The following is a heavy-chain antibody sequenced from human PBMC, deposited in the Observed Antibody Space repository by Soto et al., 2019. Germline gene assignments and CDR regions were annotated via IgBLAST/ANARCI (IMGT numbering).Heavy chain of an antibody. Sequence: QVQLVQSGAEVKTPGASVKVSCRASGYSFRTHGISWVRQAPGLGLEWMGWIITYDDKTNFPQKFQGRITMTTDTSTSTAYMEQRSLRYDDTAVYFCARALGYCNSSGCFRNWFDPWGQGTLVTVSS. CDR1: GYSFRTHG. CDR3: ARALGYCNSSGCFRNWFDP. V-gene: IGHV1-18*01. D-gene: IGHD2-15*01. J-gene: IGHJ5*02. CDR2: IITYDDKT.